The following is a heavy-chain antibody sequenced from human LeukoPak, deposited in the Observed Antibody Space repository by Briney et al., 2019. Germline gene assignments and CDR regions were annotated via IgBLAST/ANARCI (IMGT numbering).Heavy chain of an antibody. Sequence: GGSLRLSCAASGFTFSSYWMHWVRQAPGKGLEWVSAISGSGGSTYYADSVKGRFTISRDNSKSTLFLQLNSLRAEDTAVYYCVKDRHFYGAGTYYNLDYWGQGTLVTVSS. J-gene: IGHJ4*02. V-gene: IGHV3-NL1*01. D-gene: IGHD3-10*01. CDR3: VKDRHFYGAGTYYNLDY. CDR2: ISGSGGST. CDR1: GFTFSSYW.